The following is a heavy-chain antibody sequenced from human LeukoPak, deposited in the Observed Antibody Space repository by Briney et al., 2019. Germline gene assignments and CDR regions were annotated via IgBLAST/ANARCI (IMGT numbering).Heavy chain of an antibody. V-gene: IGHV4-39*01. D-gene: IGHD2-21*02. CDR1: GGSISSSSYY. Sequence: SETLSLTCTVSGGSISSSSYYWGWIRQPPGKGLEWIGSIYCSGSTYYNPSLKSRVTISVDTSKNQFSLKLSSVTAADTAVYYCARWGYCGGDCLDYWGQGTPVTVSS. CDR2: IYCSGST. J-gene: IGHJ4*02. CDR3: ARWGYCGGDCLDY.